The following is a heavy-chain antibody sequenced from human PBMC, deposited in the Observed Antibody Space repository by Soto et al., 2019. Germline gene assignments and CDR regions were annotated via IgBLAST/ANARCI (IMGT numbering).Heavy chain of an antibody. V-gene: IGHV1-46*03. Sequence: QVQLVQSGAEVKKPGASVKVSCKASGYTFINYYIHWVRQAPGQGLEWMGVINTNGGSTVYAQKFQGRVTLTRDTSTSTVYVELSSLRSDDTAVYFCVRATAARQRDYSYHYYLQIWGKGTTVTVSS. J-gene: IGHJ6*03. D-gene: IGHD6-6*01. CDR2: INTNGGST. CDR1: GYTFINYY. CDR3: VRATAARQRDYSYHYYLQI.